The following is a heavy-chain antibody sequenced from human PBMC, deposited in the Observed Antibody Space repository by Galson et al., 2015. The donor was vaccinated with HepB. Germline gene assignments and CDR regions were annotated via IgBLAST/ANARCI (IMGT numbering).Heavy chain of an antibody. CDR1: GYTFTGYY. D-gene: IGHD2-2*01. CDR3: ARGGGSSTSPLRY. Sequence: SVKVSCKASGYTFTGYYMHWVRQAPGQGLEWMGRINPNSGGTNYAQKFQGRVTMTRDTSISTAYMELSRLRSDDTAVYYCARGGGSSTSPLRYWGQGTLVTVSS. J-gene: IGHJ4*02. CDR2: INPNSGGT. V-gene: IGHV1-2*06.